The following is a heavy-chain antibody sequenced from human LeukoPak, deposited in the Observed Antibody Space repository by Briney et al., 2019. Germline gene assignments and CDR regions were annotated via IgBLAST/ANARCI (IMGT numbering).Heavy chain of an antibody. CDR3: ARDYDYGGYGTYEDY. J-gene: IGHJ4*02. D-gene: IGHD4-17*01. CDR1: GDSDSSNNVA. V-gene: IGHV6-1*01. CDR2: TYYRSKWYN. Sequence: SQTLSLTCAISGDSDSSNNVAWNWITQSPSRALECLGRTYYRSKWYNDYAVSVKSQIIINPDTSKNQFSLQLNSVTPEDTAVYYCARDYDYGGYGTYEDYWGQGTLVTVSS.